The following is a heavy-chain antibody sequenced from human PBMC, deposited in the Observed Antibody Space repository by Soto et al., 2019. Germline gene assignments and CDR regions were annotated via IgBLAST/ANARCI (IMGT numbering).Heavy chain of an antibody. CDR3: ASRPAYISGKDY. Sequence: QVQLQESGPGLVKPSKTLSLTCAVSGDSISSNTWWSWVRQSPGKGLEWIGEIYHSGKTNYKASLKSRVTISIDKSKNQLSLNLTSVTAADTAVYYCASRPAYISGKDYWGQGTLVTVSS. V-gene: IGHV4-4*02. CDR1: GDSISSNTW. J-gene: IGHJ4*02. CDR2: IYHSGKT. D-gene: IGHD3-3*02.